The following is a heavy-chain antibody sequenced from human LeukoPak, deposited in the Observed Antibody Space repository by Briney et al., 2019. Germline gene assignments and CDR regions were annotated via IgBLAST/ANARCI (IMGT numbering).Heavy chain of an antibody. D-gene: IGHD6-13*01. CDR1: GFTFSTNA. CDR3: AKDNRLAAAVTELYFQH. Sequence: GGSLRLSCLTSGFTFSTNAMSWVRQAPGKGLEWVSAISGSGGSTYYADSVKGRFTISRDNSKNTLYLQMNSLRAEDTAVYYCAKDNRLAAAVTELYFQHWGQGTLVTVSS. CDR2: ISGSGGST. J-gene: IGHJ1*01. V-gene: IGHV3-23*01.